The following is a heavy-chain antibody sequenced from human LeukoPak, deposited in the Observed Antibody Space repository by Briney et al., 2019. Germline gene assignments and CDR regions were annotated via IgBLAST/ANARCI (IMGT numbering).Heavy chain of an antibody. CDR2: INHSGST. Sequence: SETLSLTCAVYGGSFSGYYWSWIRQPPGKGLEWIGEINHSGSTNYNPSLKSRVTISVDTSKNQFSLKLSSVTAADTAVYYCTRGVLSSLDYWGQGTLVTVSS. CDR3: TRGVLSSLDY. V-gene: IGHV4-34*01. CDR1: GGSFSGYY. J-gene: IGHJ4*02.